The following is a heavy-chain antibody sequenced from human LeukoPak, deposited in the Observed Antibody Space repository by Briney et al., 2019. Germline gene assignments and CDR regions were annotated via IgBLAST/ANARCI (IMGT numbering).Heavy chain of an antibody. D-gene: IGHD4-17*01. Sequence: GGSLRLSCAASGFTFSNYAMSWVRQAPGKGLEWVSSISGSGDGTYYADSVKGRFTFSRDNSKNTLYLQMSSLRAEDTAVYYCAKTTAIDVWGKGTTVTVSS. V-gene: IGHV3-23*01. CDR2: ISGSGDGT. CDR1: GFTFSNYA. J-gene: IGHJ6*04. CDR3: AKTTAIDV.